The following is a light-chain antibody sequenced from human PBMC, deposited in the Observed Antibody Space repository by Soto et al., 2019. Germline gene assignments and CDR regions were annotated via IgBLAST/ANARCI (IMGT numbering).Light chain of an antibody. CDR2: KAS. J-gene: IGKJ1*01. CDR1: QTISSW. Sequence: DIQLTQSPSFLSASVGDRVTITCRASQTISSWLAWYQQKPGKAPKLLIYKASTLESGVPSRFSGSGSGTEFTLTISSLRPDDFATYYCQQYNSYSRTFGQGTKVDIK. CDR3: QQYNSYSRT. V-gene: IGKV1-5*03.